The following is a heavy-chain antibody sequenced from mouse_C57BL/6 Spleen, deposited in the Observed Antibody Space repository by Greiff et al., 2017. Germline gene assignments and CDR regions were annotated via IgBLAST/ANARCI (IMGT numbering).Heavy chain of an antibody. Sequence: QVQLQQPGAELVKPGASVKVSCKASGYTFTSYWMHWVQQRPGQGLEWIGRLHPSDSDPNSHQKFKGKAPLSVDNSSSTAYMQRSSLTSEDSAFYYCAIKGFGSSWGYFDVWGTGTTVTGSS. CDR2: LHPSDSDP. D-gene: IGHD1-1*01. V-gene: IGHV1-74*01. J-gene: IGHJ1*03. CDR1: GYTFTSYW. CDR3: AIKGFGSSWGYFDV.